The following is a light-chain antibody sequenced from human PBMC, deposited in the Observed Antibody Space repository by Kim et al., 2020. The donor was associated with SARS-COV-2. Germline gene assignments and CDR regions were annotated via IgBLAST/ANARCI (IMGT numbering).Light chain of an antibody. V-gene: IGKV3-15*01. CDR3: QQYNNWPRT. Sequence: VSPGERVTLSCRASQSISSNLAWYQQKPGQAPRVLIYAASTRATDIPARFSGSVSGPDFTLTISSLQSEDFALYYCQQYNNWPRTFGQGTKVDIK. CDR2: AAS. J-gene: IGKJ1*01. CDR1: QSISSN.